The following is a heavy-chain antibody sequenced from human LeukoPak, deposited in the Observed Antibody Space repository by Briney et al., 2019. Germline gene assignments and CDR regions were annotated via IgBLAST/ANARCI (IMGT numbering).Heavy chain of an antibody. D-gene: IGHD3-22*01. CDR3: ARVYYDSSGYPFDY. CDR2: IYYSGST. Sequence: SETLSLTRTVSGGSISSYYWSWIRQPPGKGLEWIGYIYYSGSTNYNPSLKSRVTISVDTSKNQFSLKLSSVTAADTAVYYCARVYYDSSGYPFDYWGQGTLVTVSS. CDR1: GGSISSYY. V-gene: IGHV4-59*01. J-gene: IGHJ4*02.